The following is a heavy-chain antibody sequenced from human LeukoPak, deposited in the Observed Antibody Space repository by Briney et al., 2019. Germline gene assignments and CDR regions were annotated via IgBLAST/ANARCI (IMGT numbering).Heavy chain of an antibody. V-gene: IGHV4-4*07. CDR2: IYTSGST. CDR3: ARDQYYYDSSGYLFDY. Sequence: PSETLSLTCTVSGGSISTYYWSWIRQPAGKGLEWIGRIYTSGSTNYNPSLKSRVTMSVDTSKNQFSLKLSSVTAADTAVYYCARDQYYYDSSGYLFDYWGQGTLVTVSS. CDR1: GGSISTYY. J-gene: IGHJ4*02. D-gene: IGHD3-22*01.